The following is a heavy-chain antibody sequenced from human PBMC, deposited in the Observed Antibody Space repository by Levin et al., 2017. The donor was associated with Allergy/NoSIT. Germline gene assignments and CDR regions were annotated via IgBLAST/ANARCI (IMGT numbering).Heavy chain of an antibody. D-gene: IGHD2-15*01. V-gene: IGHV5-51*01. CDR1: GYSFTSYW. J-gene: IGHJ6*03. CDR3: ARHVVVAASEGYYYYMDV. Sequence: GESLKISCKGSGYSFTSYWIGWVRQMPGKGLEWMGIIYPGGSDTRYSPSFQGQVTISADKSISTAYLQWSSLKASDTAMYYCARHVVVAASEGYYYYMDVWGKGTTVTVSS. CDR2: IYPGGSDT.